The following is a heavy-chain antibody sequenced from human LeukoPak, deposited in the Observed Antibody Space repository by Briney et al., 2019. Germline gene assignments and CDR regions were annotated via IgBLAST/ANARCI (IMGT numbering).Heavy chain of an antibody. J-gene: IGHJ3*02. V-gene: IGHV4-61*01. D-gene: IGHD6-19*01. CDR1: GGSVSSGSYY. Sequence: KPSETLSLTCTVSGGSVSSGSYYWSWIRQPPGKGLEWIGYIYYSGSTNYNPSLKSRVTISVDTSKNQFSLKLSSVTAADTAVYYCAKLGGWSGAYDAFDIWGQGTMVTVSS. CDR2: IYYSGST. CDR3: AKLGGWSGAYDAFDI.